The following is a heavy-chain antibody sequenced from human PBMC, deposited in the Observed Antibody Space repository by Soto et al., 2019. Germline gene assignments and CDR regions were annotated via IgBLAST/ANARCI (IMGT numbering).Heavy chain of an antibody. D-gene: IGHD6-13*01. CDR2: IYYSGST. J-gene: IGHJ5*02. V-gene: IGHV4-39*01. CDR1: GGSIRSRSYY. Sequence: QLQLQESGPVLVKPSETLSLTCTVPGGSIRSRSYYWGWIRQAPGKGLEWIGSIYYSGSTYYNPSLKSRVTISVDTSKNQFSLKLSSVTAADTAVYYCARHQSPSSSYVDPWGQGALVTVSS. CDR3: ARHQSPSSSYVDP.